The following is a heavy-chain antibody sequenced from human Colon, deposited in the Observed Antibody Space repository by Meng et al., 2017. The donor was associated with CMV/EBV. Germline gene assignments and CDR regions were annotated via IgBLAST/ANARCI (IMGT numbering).Heavy chain of an antibody. CDR1: GSSLSTGGVA. CDR3: AHRVRGGGDYFDF. D-gene: IGHD2-21*01. Sequence: FSGSSLSTGGVAVGWIRQPPGKALEWLALIFWDGDKRYRPSLKNRLTISKDTSTNQVVLMMTNMNPVDTATYYCAHRVRGGGDYFDFWGQGTLVTVSS. J-gene: IGHJ4*02. V-gene: IGHV2-5*02. CDR2: IFWDGDK.